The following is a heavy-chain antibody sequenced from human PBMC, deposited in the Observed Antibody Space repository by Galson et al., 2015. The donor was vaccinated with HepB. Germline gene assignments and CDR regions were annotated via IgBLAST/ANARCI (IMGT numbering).Heavy chain of an antibody. CDR3: ARDLGYGGNSDCDYCFYYMDV. CDR2: IWFDGSNK. Sequence: SLRLSCAASGFKFSNYGMQWVRQAPGKGLEWVAVIWFDGSNKYYADSVKGRFTISRDNSKNTLYLQMNSLRAEDTAVYYCARDLGYGGNSDCDYCFYYMDVWGKGTTVTVSS. D-gene: IGHD4-23*01. CDR1: GFKFSNYG. J-gene: IGHJ6*03. V-gene: IGHV3-33*01.